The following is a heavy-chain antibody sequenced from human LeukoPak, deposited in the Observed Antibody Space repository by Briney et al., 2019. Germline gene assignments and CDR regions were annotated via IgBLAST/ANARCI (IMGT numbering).Heavy chain of an antibody. CDR1: GFTFSSYG. V-gene: IGHV3-30*02. CDR3: ARGSDTMVRGVISRHFDP. Sequence: PGGSLRLSCAASGFTFSSYGMHWVRQAPGKGLGWVAFIRYDGSNKYYADSVKGRFTISRDNSKNTLYLQMNSLRAEGTAVYYCARGSDTMVRGVISRHFDPWGQGTLVTVSS. D-gene: IGHD3-10*01. CDR2: IRYDGSNK. J-gene: IGHJ5*02.